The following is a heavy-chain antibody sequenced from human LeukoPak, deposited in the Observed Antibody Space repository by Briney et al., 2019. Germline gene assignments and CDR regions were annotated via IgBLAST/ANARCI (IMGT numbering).Heavy chain of an antibody. V-gene: IGHV3-7*01. CDR3: ARGFDILTGYFCY. CDR2: IKQDGSEK. CDR1: GFTFSSYW. J-gene: IGHJ4*02. Sequence: GGSLRLSCAASGFTFSSYWMSWVRQAPGKGLEWVANIKQDGSEKYYVDSVKGRFTISRDNAKNSLYLQMNSLRAEDTAAYYCARGFDILTGYFCYWGQGTLVTVSS. D-gene: IGHD3-9*01.